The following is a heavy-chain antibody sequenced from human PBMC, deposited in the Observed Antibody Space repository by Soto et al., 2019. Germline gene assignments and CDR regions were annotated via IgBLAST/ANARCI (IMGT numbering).Heavy chain of an antibody. Sequence: VQLVESGGGVVQPGRSLRLSCAASGFTFSSYGMHWVRQAPGKGLEWVAVISYDGSNKYYADSVKGRFTISRDNSKNTLYLQMNSLRAEDTAVYYCAKGGGSWVDYYYYYMDVWGKGTTVTVSS. CDR1: GFTFSSYG. J-gene: IGHJ6*03. D-gene: IGHD3-16*01. CDR2: ISYDGSNK. V-gene: IGHV3-30*18. CDR3: AKGGGSWVDYYYYYMDV.